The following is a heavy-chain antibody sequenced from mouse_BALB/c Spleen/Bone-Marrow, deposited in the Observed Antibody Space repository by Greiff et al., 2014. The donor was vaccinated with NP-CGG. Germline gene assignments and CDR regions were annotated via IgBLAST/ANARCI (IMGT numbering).Heavy chain of an antibody. CDR3: ARRDYGPAWFAY. CDR1: GYTFSEST. CDR2: INPNNGAT. D-gene: IGHD1-1*01. V-gene: IGHV1-18*01. Sequence: VQLQQSGPELVKPGASVKISCKTSGYTFSESTMHWVKQSHGKSLEWIGGINPNNGATSYKQKFKGKAILTVEKSSSTALLEPRSLTSEDSAVYYCARRDYGPAWFAYWGQGTLVTVSA. J-gene: IGHJ3*01.